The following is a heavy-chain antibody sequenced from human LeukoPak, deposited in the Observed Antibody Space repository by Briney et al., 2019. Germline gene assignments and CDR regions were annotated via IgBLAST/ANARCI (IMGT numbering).Heavy chain of an antibody. Sequence: PGGSLRLSCAASGFTFSTYSMNWVRQAPGKGLEWVSCISSSSSYIYYADSVKGRFTISRDNAKNSLYLQMNSLRAEDTAVYYCARAHNWKYGSFDFWGQGTLVTVSS. J-gene: IGHJ4*02. CDR2: ISSSSSYI. CDR1: GFTFSTYS. CDR3: ARAHNWKYGSFDF. V-gene: IGHV3-21*01. D-gene: IGHD1-7*01.